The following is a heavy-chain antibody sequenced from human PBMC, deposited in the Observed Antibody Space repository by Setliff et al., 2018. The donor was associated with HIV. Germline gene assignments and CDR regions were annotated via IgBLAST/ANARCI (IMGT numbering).Heavy chain of an antibody. Sequence: LRLSCAASGFTFGDYGMSWVRQAPGRGLESVAFIRIKSYGGPTEYAASVKDRFTISRDDSKSIAYLQMNSLRTEDSAIYYCTRLNLGASDFWGQGTLVTVSS. CDR3: TRLNLGASDF. CDR1: GFTFGDYG. J-gene: IGHJ4*02. V-gene: IGHV3-49*04. D-gene: IGHD3-16*01. CDR2: IRIKSYGGPT.